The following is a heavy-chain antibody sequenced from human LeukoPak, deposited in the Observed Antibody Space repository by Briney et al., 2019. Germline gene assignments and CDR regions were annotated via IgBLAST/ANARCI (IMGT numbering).Heavy chain of an antibody. CDR1: GYTFTGYY. CDR3: ARASDGSHFDY. V-gene: IGHV1-2*02. J-gene: IGHJ4*02. D-gene: IGHD5-24*01. CDR2: IIANSGGT. Sequence: GSVKVSCKASGYTFTGYYMHWVRQAPGQGLEWMGWIIANSGGTNYAQKFQSRVTMTRDTSISTAYMELSRLRADDTAVYYCARASDGSHFDYWGQGTLVTVSS.